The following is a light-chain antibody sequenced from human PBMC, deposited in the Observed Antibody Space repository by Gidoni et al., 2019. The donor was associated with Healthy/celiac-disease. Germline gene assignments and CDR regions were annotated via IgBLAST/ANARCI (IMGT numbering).Light chain of an antibody. V-gene: IGKV3-20*01. CDR2: GAS. CDR3: QQYGSSPSWT. J-gene: IGKJ1*01. Sequence: IVLTQSPGTLSLSPGERATLSCRASQSVSSSYLAWYHQKPGQAPRLLIYGASSRATGIPDRFSGSGSGTDFTLNSSRLEPEDFAVYYCQQYGSSPSWTFGQGTKVEIK. CDR1: QSVSSSY.